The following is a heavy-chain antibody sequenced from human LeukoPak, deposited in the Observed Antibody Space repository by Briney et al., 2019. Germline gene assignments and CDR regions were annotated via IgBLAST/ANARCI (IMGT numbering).Heavy chain of an antibody. J-gene: IGHJ4*02. CDR1: GGSISSYY. Sequence: SETLSLTCTVSGGSISSYYWSWIPQPPGKGLEWIGYIYYSGSTNYNPSLKSRVTISVDTSKNQFSLKLSSVTAADTAVYYCARVGDDYVWGSYRPQYYFDYWGQGTLVTVSS. D-gene: IGHD3-16*02. V-gene: IGHV4-59*01. CDR2: IYYSGST. CDR3: ARVGDDYVWGSYRPQYYFDY.